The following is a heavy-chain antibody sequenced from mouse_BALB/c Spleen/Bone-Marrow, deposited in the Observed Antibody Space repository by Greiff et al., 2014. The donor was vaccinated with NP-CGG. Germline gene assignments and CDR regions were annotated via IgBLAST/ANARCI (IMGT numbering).Heavy chain of an antibody. CDR3: ARSAGSSRYWYFDV. J-gene: IGHJ1*01. CDR2: ISYSDIT. D-gene: IGHD1-1*01. CDR1: GYSITSDYA. Sequence: DVQLQESGPGLVKPSQSLSLTCTVTGYSITSDYAWNWIRQFPGNKLEWMGYISYSDITSYNPSLKSRISITRDTSKNQFFLQLNSVPPEDTATYYCARSAGSSRYWYFDVWGAGTTVTVSS. V-gene: IGHV3-2*02.